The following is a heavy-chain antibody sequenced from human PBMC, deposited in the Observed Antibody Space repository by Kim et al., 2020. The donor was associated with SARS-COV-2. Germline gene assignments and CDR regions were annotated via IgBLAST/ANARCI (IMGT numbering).Heavy chain of an antibody. Sequence: GGSLRLSCAASGFTFSTYGMHWVRQAPGKGLEWVATMWYDGSNKYYPDSVKGRFTVSRDNSKNTLYLQVKSLRAEDTAVYYCARGYCVTTTCYNGGTDFDYWGRGTMVTVSS. D-gene: IGHD2-2*02. V-gene: IGHV3-33*01. CDR3: ARGYCVTTTCYNGGTDFDY. J-gene: IGHJ4*02. CDR1: GFTFSTYG. CDR2: MWYDGSNK.